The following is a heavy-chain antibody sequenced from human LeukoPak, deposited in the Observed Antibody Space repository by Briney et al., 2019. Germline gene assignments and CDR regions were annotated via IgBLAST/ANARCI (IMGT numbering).Heavy chain of an antibody. V-gene: IGHV7-4-1*02. CDR2: INTNTGNP. Sequence: RASVKVSCKASGYTFTSYAMNWVRQAPGQGLEWMGWINTNTGNPTYAQGFTGRFVFSLDTSVSTAYLQISSLKAEDTAVYYCARDVAAAGTFRAFDIWGQGTMVTVSS. CDR1: GYTFTSYA. D-gene: IGHD6-13*01. CDR3: ARDVAAAGTFRAFDI. J-gene: IGHJ3*02.